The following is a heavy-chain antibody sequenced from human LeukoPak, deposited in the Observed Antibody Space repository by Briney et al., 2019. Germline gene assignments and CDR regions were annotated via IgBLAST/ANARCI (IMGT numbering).Heavy chain of an antibody. D-gene: IGHD2/OR15-2a*01. CDR3: ARRKPRSNIITSTGGWAL. CDR2: ISGYNGYT. Sequence: ASVKVSCQASDYPFSKYAITWVRQAPGQAFEWMGWISGYNGYTVYAEKFQGRVTMTTDTPTTTAFLEVTSLRFDDTAVYYCARRKPRSNIITSTGGWALWGQGTLVTVSS. J-gene: IGHJ4*02. CDR1: DYPFSKYA. V-gene: IGHV1-18*01.